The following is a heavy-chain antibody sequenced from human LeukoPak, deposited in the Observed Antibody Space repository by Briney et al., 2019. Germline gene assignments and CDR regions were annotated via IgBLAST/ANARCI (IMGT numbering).Heavy chain of an antibody. J-gene: IGHJ4*02. CDR1: GFIFSDYA. Sequence: GGSLRLSCAASGFIFSDYAMSWVRQAPGKGLEWVSSISGSGGSIYDADSVKGRFTISRDNSKNTLYLKMNSLRAEDTAVYYCAKTKAFTSGFPLDFWGQGTLVTVSS. CDR2: ISGSGGSI. CDR3: AKTKAFTSGFPLDF. V-gene: IGHV3-23*01. D-gene: IGHD3-22*01.